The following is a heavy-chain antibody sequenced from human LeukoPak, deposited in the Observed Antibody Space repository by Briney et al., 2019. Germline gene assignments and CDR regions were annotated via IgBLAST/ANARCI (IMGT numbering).Heavy chain of an antibody. CDR2: IYYSGST. V-gene: IGHV4-39*01. D-gene: IGHD4-11*01. CDR1: GGSISSSSYY. CDR3: ARHVAYSNYPTGFDP. Sequence: KPSETLSLTCTVSGGSISSSSYYWGWIRQPPGKGLEWIGSIYYSGSTYYNPSLKSRVTISVDTSKNQFSLKLSSVTAADTAVYYCARHVAYSNYPTGFDPWGQGTLVTVSS. J-gene: IGHJ5*02.